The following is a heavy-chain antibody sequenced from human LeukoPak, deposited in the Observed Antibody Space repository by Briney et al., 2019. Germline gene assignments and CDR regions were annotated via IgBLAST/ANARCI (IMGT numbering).Heavy chain of an antibody. D-gene: IGHD6-19*01. Sequence: PSETLSLTCAVSGYSISSGYYWGWIRQPPGKGLEWIGSIYHSGSTYYNPSLKSRVTISVDTSKNQFSLKLSSVTAADTAVYYCAGAGSSGLLFDPWGQGTLVTVSS. CDR3: AGAGSSGLLFDP. J-gene: IGHJ5*02. CDR1: GYSISSGYY. CDR2: IYHSGST. V-gene: IGHV4-38-2*01.